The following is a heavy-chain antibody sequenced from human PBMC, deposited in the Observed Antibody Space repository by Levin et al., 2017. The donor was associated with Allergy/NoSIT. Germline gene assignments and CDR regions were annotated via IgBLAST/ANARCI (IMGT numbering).Heavy chain of an antibody. V-gene: IGHV3-15*01. Sequence: GGSLRLSCAASGFTFSNAWMRWVRQAPGKGLEWVGRIKSKTDGGTTDYAAPVKGRFTISRDDSKNTLYLQMNSLKTEDTAVYYCTTHMLHDYGEYVPVFDYWGQGTLVTVSS. CDR2: IKSKTDGGTT. CDR3: TTHMLHDYGEYVPVFDY. J-gene: IGHJ4*02. D-gene: IGHD4-17*01. CDR1: GFTFSNAW.